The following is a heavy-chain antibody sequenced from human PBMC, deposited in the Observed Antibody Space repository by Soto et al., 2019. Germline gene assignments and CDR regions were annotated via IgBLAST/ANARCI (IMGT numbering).Heavy chain of an antibody. V-gene: IGHV4-39*01. D-gene: IGHD6-13*01. J-gene: IGHJ5*02. Sequence: SETLSLTCTVSGGSISSSSYYWGWIRQPPGKGLEWIGSIYYSGSTYYNPSLKSRVTISVDTSKNQFSLKLSSVTAADTAVYYCARHYYIAEAGIGWFDPWGQGTLVTVSS. CDR2: IYYSGST. CDR1: GGSISSSSYY. CDR3: ARHYYIAEAGIGWFDP.